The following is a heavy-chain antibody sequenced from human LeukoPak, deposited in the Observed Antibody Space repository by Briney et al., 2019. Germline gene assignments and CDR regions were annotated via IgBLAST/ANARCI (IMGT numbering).Heavy chain of an antibody. CDR1: GGSISSYC. D-gene: IGHD3-22*01. CDR3: ARSTNYYDSSGIDY. CDR2: IYYSGST. J-gene: IGHJ4*02. V-gene: IGHV4-59*01. Sequence: PSETLSLTCTVSGGSISSYCWSWVRQPPGKGLEWIGYIYYSGSTNYNPSLKSRVTISVDTSKNQFSLKLCSVTAADTAVYYCARSTNYYDSSGIDYWGQGTLVTVSS.